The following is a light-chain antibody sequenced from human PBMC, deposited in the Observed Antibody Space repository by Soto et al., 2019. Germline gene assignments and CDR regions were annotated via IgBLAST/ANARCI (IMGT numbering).Light chain of an antibody. CDR2: DVS. CDR1: SSDVGGYNH. V-gene: IGLV2-14*01. CDR3: SSYTSSSTVV. Sequence: QSVLTQPAYVSGSPGQSITISCTGTSSDVGGYNHVSWYQQHPGKVPKLMIRDVSNRPSGVSNRFSGSKSGNTASLTISGLQTEDEADYYCSSYTSSSTVVFGGGTKLTV. J-gene: IGLJ2*01.